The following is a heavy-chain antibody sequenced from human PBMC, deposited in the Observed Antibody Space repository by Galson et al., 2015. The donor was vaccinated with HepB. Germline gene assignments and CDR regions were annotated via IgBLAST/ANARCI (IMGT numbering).Heavy chain of an antibody. CDR1: GFTFSSYP. V-gene: IGHV3-48*01. CDR3: ARDRHGSSYES. D-gene: IGHD6-6*01. CDR2: IRNSGSTT. J-gene: IGHJ4*02. Sequence: SLRLSCAASGFTFSSYPMNWVRQAPGKGLEWISYIRNSGSTTYYADSVKGRFTISRDNAKNSLYLQMNSLRAEDTAVYYCARDRHGSSYESWGQGTLVIVSS.